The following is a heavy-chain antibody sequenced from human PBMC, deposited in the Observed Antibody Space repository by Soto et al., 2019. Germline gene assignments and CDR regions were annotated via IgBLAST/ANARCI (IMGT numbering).Heavy chain of an antibody. J-gene: IGHJ6*02. CDR2: MNPNSGNT. CDR1: GYTFTSYD. Sequence: ASVKVSCKASGYTFTSYDINWVRQATGQGLEWMGWMNPNSGNTGYAQKFQGRVTMTRNTSISTAYMELSSLRSEDTAVYYCARDLRGSSWYHYYYGMDVWGQGTTVTVSS. D-gene: IGHD6-13*01. V-gene: IGHV1-8*01. CDR3: ARDLRGSSWYHYYYGMDV.